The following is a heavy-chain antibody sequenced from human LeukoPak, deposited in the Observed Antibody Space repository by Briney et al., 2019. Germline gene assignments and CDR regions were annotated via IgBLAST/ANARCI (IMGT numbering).Heavy chain of an antibody. J-gene: IGHJ5*02. CDR3: ARLSPYQLLEGRWFDP. V-gene: IGHV5-51*01. Sequence: GESLKISCKGSGYSFTSYWIGWVRQMPGKGLEWMGIIYPGDSDTRYSPSFQGQVTISADKSISTAYLQWSSLKASDTAMYYCARLSPYQLLEGRWFDPWGQGTLVTVSS. CDR1: GYSFTSYW. D-gene: IGHD2-2*01. CDR2: IYPGDSDT.